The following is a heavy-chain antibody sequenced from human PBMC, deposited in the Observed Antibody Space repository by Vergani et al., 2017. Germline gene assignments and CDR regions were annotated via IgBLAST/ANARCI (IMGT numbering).Heavy chain of an antibody. CDR3: AKDGSGWV. D-gene: IGHD6-19*01. V-gene: IGHV3-9*01. CDR2: ISWNSGSI. J-gene: IGHJ4*02. CDR1: GSTFWKFG. Sequence: EVDLVESGGGLAQPGGSLRLSCEASGSTFWKFGMHWVRQGPGKGLGWVSGISWNSGSIGYADSVKGRFTISSDNAKNSLYLQMNSLRAEDTALYYCAKDGSGWVWGQGTLVTVSS.